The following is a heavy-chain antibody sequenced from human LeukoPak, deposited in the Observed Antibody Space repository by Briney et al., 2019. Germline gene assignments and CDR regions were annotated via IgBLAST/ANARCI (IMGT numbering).Heavy chain of an antibody. CDR2: INHSGSA. J-gene: IGHJ4*02. Sequence: SETLSLTCAVYGGSFSGYYWSWIRQPPGKGLEWIGEINHSGSANYNPSLKSRVTVSVDTSKNQFSLKVRSVTAADTAVYYCARQRIVGATTPFDYWGQGTLVTVSS. V-gene: IGHV4-34*01. CDR1: GGSFSGYY. D-gene: IGHD1-26*01. CDR3: ARQRIVGATTPFDY.